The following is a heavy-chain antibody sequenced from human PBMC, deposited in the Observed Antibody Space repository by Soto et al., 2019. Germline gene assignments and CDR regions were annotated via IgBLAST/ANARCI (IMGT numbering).Heavy chain of an antibody. Sequence: SETLSLTCTVSGGSVDTAPYYWSWIRQPPGKGLEWIGYIYYSGSTNYNPSLKSRVSISLDTSKNQFSLKLSSVTAADTAVYFCARDHQSFYDNSGYYPYFDYWGQGTLVTVSS. CDR1: GGSVDTAPYY. J-gene: IGHJ4*02. CDR2: IYYSGST. V-gene: IGHV4-61*01. D-gene: IGHD3-22*01. CDR3: ARDHQSFYDNSGYYPYFDY.